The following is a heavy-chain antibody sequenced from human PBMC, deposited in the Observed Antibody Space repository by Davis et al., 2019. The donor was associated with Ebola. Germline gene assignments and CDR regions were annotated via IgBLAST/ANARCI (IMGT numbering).Heavy chain of an antibody. D-gene: IGHD4-17*01. Sequence: AASVKVSCKASGGTFSNYAINWVRQAPGQGLEWMGAIIPIFPTATYAQKFQGRVTITADESTSTAYMELSSLRSEDTAVYYCARDDYGDNWFDPWGQGTLVTVSS. J-gene: IGHJ5*02. CDR2: IIPIFPTA. V-gene: IGHV1-69*13. CDR1: GGTFSNYA. CDR3: ARDDYGDNWFDP.